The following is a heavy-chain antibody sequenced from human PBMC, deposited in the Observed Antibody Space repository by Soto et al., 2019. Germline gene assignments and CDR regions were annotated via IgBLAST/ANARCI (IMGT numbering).Heavy chain of an antibody. D-gene: IGHD6-19*01. J-gene: IGHJ6*02. CDR3: ARVYPGSGWPYHYYGMDV. CDR2: IKQDGSEK. Sequence: PGGSLRLSCFASGFTFSTYWMSWVRQAPGKGLEWVANIKQDGSEKYYVDSVKDRFTISRDNAKNSLYLQMNSLRAEDSAVYYCARVYPGSGWPYHYYGMDVWGQGTTVTVSS. CDR1: GFTFSTYW. V-gene: IGHV3-7*01.